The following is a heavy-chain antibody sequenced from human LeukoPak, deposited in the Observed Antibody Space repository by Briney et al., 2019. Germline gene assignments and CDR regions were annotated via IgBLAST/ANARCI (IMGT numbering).Heavy chain of an antibody. CDR3: ARGPDFWSGYHYFDY. J-gene: IGHJ4*02. CDR1: GGSISSHY. D-gene: IGHD3-3*01. Sequence: PSETLSLTCTVSGGSISSHYWSWIRQPPGKGLEWSGYIYYSGSTNYNPSLKSRVTISVYTSKNQFSLKLSSVTAADTAVYYCARGPDFWSGYHYFDYWGQGTLVTVSS. V-gene: IGHV4-59*11. CDR2: IYYSGST.